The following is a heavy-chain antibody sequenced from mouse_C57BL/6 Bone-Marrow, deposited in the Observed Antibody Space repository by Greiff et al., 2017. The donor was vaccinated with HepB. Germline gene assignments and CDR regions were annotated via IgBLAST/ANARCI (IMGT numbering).Heavy chain of an antibody. J-gene: IGHJ3*01. CDR2: INPYNGGT. V-gene: IGHV1-19*01. CDR1: GYTFTDYY. CDR3: ARDYSNPFAY. Sequence: VQLQQSGPVLVKPGASVKMSCKASGYTFTDYYMNWVKQSHGKSLEWIGVINPYNGGTSYNQKFKGKATLTVDKSSSTAYMELNSLTSEDSAVYYCARDYSNPFAYWGQGTLVTVSA. D-gene: IGHD2-5*01.